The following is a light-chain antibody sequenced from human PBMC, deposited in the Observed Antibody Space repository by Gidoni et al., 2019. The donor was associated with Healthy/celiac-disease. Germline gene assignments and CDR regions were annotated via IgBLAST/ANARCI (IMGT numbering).Light chain of an antibody. J-gene: IGLJ3*02. CDR2: DVS. CDR1: SSDVGGYNY. CDR3: SSYTSSSTLHWV. V-gene: IGLV2-14*03. Sequence: QSALTQPASVSGSPGQSITISCTGTSSDVGGYNYVSWYQQHPGKAPKLTIYDVSNRPSGVSNRFSGSKSGNTASLTISGLQAEDEADYYCSSYTSSSTLHWVFGGGTKLTVL.